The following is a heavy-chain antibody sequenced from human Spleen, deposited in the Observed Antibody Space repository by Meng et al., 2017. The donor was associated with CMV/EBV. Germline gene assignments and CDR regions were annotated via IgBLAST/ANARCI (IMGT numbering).Heavy chain of an antibody. CDR3: ASMGRGRCTSTSCYATDAFDI. V-gene: IGHV4-59*01. J-gene: IGHJ3*02. D-gene: IGHD2-2*01. Sequence: GPLRLSCTVSGGSINSYYWSWIRQPPGRGLEWTGYVSYTGHANVNASLQTRLTLSVDTSRNQVSLNLRSVTAADTAMYFCASMGRGRCTSTSCYATDAFDIWGQGTMVTVSS. CDR1: GGSINSYY. CDR2: VSYTGHA.